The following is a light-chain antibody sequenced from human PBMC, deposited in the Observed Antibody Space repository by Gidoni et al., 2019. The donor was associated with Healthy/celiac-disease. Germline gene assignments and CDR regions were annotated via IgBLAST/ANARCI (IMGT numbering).Light chain of an antibody. V-gene: IGKV2-28*01. CDR1: QSLLHSNGYNY. CDR2: LGS. CDR3: MQALQTPRT. J-gene: IGKJ1*01. Sequence: DIVMTQSPLSLPVTPGEPASISCSSSQSLLHSNGYNYLDWYLQKPGQSPQLLISLGSNRASGVPDRFSGSGSGTDFTLKISRVEAEDVGVYYCMQALQTPRTFXQXTKVEIK.